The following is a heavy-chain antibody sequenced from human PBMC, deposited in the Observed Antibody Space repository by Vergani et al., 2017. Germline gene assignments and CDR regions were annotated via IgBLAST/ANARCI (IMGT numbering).Heavy chain of an antibody. D-gene: IGHD3-10*01. CDR3: AKGSHYNEDWFDP. V-gene: IGHV3-23*01. CDR2: IGSSGST. CDR1: GFTFSNYA. Sequence: EVQLLQSGGGVIQPGGSLRLSCAASGFTFSNYAMSWVRQAPRKGLEWVSAIGSSGSTYNADSGKGRFTISRDNSKTTLYLQMNSLKAEDTAVYFWAKGSHYNEDWFDPWGQGTLVTVSS. J-gene: IGHJ5*02.